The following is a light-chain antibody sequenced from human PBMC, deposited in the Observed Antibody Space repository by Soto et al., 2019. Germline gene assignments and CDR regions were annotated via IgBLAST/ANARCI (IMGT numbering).Light chain of an antibody. CDR3: QQYGSSRT. CDR2: GAS. Sequence: EIVSTQSPGTLSLSPGERATLSCRASQSVSNNYLAWYQQKPGQAPRLLIYGASNRATGIPDRFSGSGSGTDFTLTIKRLEPEDFAVDYCQQYGSSRTFGQGTKVDTK. J-gene: IGKJ1*01. V-gene: IGKV3-20*01. CDR1: QSVSNNY.